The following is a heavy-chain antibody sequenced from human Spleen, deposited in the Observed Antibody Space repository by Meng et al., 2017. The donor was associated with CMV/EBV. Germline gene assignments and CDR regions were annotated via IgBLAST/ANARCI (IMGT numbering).Heavy chain of an antibody. CDR2: IYNTGTT. CDR1: GFTLSSYE. CDR3: AGQYSNSSTLELFGMDV. Sequence: GVLKISCAASGFTLSSYEINWVRQAPGKGLEWVSLIYNTGTTYYADSVKGRFTISRDHSKNTLYLQMNSLRPEDTAVYYCAGQYSNSSTLELFGMDVWGQGATVTVSS. J-gene: IGHJ6*02. D-gene: IGHD6-6*01. V-gene: IGHV3-66*02.